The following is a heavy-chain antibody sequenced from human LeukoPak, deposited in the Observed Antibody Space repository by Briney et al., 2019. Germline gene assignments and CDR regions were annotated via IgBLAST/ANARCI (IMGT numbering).Heavy chain of an antibody. J-gene: IGHJ4*02. D-gene: IGHD6-6*01. V-gene: IGHV3-74*01. CDR1: GLAFSAYK. CDR3: AKSGSGELGFDY. Sequence: GGSMRLSCAASGLAFSAYKMHWVRQAPRKGLVWVSRISTDGYTTDYADFVQGRFTASRDNTKKSLHLQMNSLRAEDTALYYCAKSGSGELGFDYWGQGTLVTVSS. CDR2: ISTDGYTT.